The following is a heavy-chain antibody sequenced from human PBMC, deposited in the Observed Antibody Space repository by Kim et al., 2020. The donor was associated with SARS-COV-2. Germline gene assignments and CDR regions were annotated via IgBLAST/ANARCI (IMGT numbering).Heavy chain of an antibody. CDR2: ILVATGDT. Sequence: SVKVSCRASGFTFADSAVQWMRQARGQRLEWIGWILVATGDTNYAQNFQQRVIITRDMSTNTAYMELTSLRSDDAADDTAIYYCAAGSRPDGKCSRGRCRSSGYDPLDIWGQGTMVTVSS. J-gene: IGHJ3*02. D-gene: IGHD2-15*01. CDR1: GFTFADSA. CDR3: AAGSRPDGKCSRGRCRSSGYDPLDI. V-gene: IGHV1-58*01.